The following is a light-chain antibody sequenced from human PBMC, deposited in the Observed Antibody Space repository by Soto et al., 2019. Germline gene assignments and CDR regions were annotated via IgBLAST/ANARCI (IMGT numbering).Light chain of an antibody. V-gene: IGKV3-20*01. J-gene: IGKJ2*01. CDR2: GAS. CDR3: QQHGSSPHT. CDR1: QSVSSSY. Sequence: EIVLTQSPGTLSLSPGERATLSCRASQSVSSSYLAWYQQTPGQAPRLLIYGASSRATGLPDRFSGSGSGTDFTLTISRLEPEDFAVYYCQQHGSSPHTFGQGTKLEIK.